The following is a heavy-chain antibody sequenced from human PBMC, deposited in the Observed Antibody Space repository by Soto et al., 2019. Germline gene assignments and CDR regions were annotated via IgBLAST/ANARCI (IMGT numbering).Heavy chain of an antibody. D-gene: IGHD6-6*01. Sequence: SETLSLTCTVSGGSISSSSYYWGWIRQPPGKGLEWIGSIYYSGSTYYNPSLKSRVTISVDTSKNQFSLKLSSVTAADTAVYYCARHLALATQLVLAWFDPWGQGTLVTVSS. CDR1: GGSISSSSYY. J-gene: IGHJ5*02. V-gene: IGHV4-39*01. CDR3: ARHLALATQLVLAWFDP. CDR2: IYYSGST.